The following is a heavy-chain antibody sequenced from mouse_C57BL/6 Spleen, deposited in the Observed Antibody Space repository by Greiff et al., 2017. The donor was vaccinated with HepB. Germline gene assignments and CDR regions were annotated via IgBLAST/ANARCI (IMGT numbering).Heavy chain of an antibody. Sequence: QVQLKQPGAELVKPGASVKMSCKASGYTFTSYWITWVKQRPGQGLEWIGDIYPGSGSTNYNEKFKSKATLTVDTSSSTAYMQLSSLTAEDSAVYYCAIYAHSYDGYYLYYAMDYWGQGTSVTVSS. V-gene: IGHV1-55*01. CDR2: IYPGSGST. CDR1: GYTFTSYW. D-gene: IGHD2-3*01. CDR3: AIYAHSYDGYYLYYAMDY. J-gene: IGHJ4*01.